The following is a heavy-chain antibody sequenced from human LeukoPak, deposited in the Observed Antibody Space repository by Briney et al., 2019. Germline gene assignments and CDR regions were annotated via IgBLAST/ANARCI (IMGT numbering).Heavy chain of an antibody. J-gene: IGHJ4*02. V-gene: IGHV3-33*08. Sequence: GGSLRLSCAASGFTFSSYWMHWVRQAPGKGLEWVAVIWYDGSNKYYADSVKGRFTISRDNSKNTLYLQMNSLRAEDTAVYYCVREPYCSGGSCYTSGFDCWGQGTLVTVSS. CDR1: GFTFSSYW. CDR2: IWYDGSNK. D-gene: IGHD2-15*01. CDR3: VREPYCSGGSCYTSGFDC.